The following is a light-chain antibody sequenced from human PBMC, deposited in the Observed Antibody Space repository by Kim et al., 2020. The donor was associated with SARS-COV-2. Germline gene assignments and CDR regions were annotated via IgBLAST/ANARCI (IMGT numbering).Light chain of an antibody. Sequence: GDRVTLTCRASQDISNYLAWFQHKPGKAPKLLIYAASALHSEVPSRFSGSGSGTEFTLTISSLQPEDVATFYCQRYNSAPWTFGQGTKVEIK. V-gene: IGKV1-27*01. CDR2: AAS. CDR1: QDISNY. CDR3: QRYNSAPWT. J-gene: IGKJ1*01.